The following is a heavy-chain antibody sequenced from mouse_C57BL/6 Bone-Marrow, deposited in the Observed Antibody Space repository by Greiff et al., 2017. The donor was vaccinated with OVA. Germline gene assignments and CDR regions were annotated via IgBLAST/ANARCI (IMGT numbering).Heavy chain of an antibody. J-gene: IGHJ3*01. Sequence: QVQLQQSGAELVRPGASVTLSCKTSGYTFTDYEMHWVKQTPVHGLEWIGAIDPETGGTAYNQKFKGKAILTADKSSSTAYMELRSLTSEDSAVYYCTRSYSFAYWGQGTLVTVSA. CDR1: GYTFTDYE. D-gene: IGHD2-10*01. CDR2: IDPETGGT. CDR3: TRSYSFAY. V-gene: IGHV1-15*01.